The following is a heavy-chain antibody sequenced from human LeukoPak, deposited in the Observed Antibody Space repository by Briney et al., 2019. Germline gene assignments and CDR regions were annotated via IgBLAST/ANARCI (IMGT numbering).Heavy chain of an antibody. V-gene: IGHV5-51*01. Sequence: GESLKISCRGSGYSFTTYWIGWVRQMPGKGLEWIGLIYPGDSDTRYSPSFQGQVTMSADKSINTAYLQWSSLKASDTAMYYCARRQGCSSTSCPPDYWGQGTLVTVYS. CDR1: GYSFTTYW. D-gene: IGHD2-2*01. CDR3: ARRQGCSSTSCPPDY. J-gene: IGHJ4*02. CDR2: IYPGDSDT.